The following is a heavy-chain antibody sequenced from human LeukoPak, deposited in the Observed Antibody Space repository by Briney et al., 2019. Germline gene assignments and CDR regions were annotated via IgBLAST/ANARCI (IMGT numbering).Heavy chain of an antibody. CDR1: GGSFSGYY. Sequence: SETLSLTCAVYGGSFSGYYWSWIRQPPGKGLEWIGSIYHNGNTYYNPSLKSRVTISVDTSKNQFSLKLSSVTAADTAVSYCAREYSSSSRAFDIWGQGTMVTVSS. CDR2: IYHNGNT. D-gene: IGHD6-6*01. J-gene: IGHJ3*02. CDR3: AREYSSSSRAFDI. V-gene: IGHV4-34*01.